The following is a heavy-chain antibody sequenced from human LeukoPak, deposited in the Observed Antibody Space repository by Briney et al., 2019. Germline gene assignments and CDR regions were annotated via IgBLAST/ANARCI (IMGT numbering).Heavy chain of an antibody. CDR2: INPNSGGT. CDR3: AREFLRATKRYWYFDL. J-gene: IGHJ2*01. Sequence: VSVKVSCKASGYTFTGYYMHWVRQAPGQGLEWMGRINPNSGGTNYAQKFQGRVTMTRDTSISTAYMELSRLRSDDTAVYYCAREFLRATKRYWYFDLWGRGTPVTVSS. D-gene: IGHD2/OR15-2a*01. CDR1: GYTFTGYY. V-gene: IGHV1-2*06.